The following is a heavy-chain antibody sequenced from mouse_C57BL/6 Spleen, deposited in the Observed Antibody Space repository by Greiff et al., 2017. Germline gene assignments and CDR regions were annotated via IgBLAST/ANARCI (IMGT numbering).Heavy chain of an antibody. Sequence: VQLQQSVAELVRPGASVKLSCTASGFNIKNTYMHWVKQRPEQGLEWIGRIDPANGNTKYAPKFQGKATITADTSSNTAYLQLSSLTSEDSAIYYCDLYYYGSSPLDYWGKGTTLTVSS. J-gene: IGHJ2*01. D-gene: IGHD1-1*01. CDR3: DLYYYGSSPLDY. CDR2: IDPANGNT. V-gene: IGHV14-3*01. CDR1: GFNIKNTY.